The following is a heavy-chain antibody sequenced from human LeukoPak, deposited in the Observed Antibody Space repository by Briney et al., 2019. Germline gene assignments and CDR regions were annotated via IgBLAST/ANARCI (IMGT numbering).Heavy chain of an antibody. D-gene: IGHD4-11*01. CDR2: ISWNGGSI. CDR3: AKGYDYSNYGRSDY. CDR1: GFIFNNYA. Sequence: HPGGSLRLSCAGSGFIFNNYAMHWVRQAPGKGLEWVSGISWNGGSIGYADSVKGRFTISRDNAKNSLYLQMNSLRADDTALYYCAKGYDYSNYGRSDYWGQGTLVTVSS. J-gene: IGHJ4*02. V-gene: IGHV3-9*01.